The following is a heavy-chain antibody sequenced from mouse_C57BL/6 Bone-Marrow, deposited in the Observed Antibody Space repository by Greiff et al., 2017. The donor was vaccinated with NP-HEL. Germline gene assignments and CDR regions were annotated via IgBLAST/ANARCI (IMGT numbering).Heavy chain of an antibody. Sequence: EVQLQQSGEGLVKPGGSLKLSCAASGFTFSSYAMSWVRQTPEKRLEWVAYISSGGDYIYYADTVKGRFTISRDNARNTLYLQMSSLKSEDTAMYYCTRGRGGYSDYWGQGTTLTVSS. CDR1: GFTFSSYA. CDR2: ISSGGDYI. D-gene: IGHD2-3*01. CDR3: TRGRGGYSDY. V-gene: IGHV5-9-1*02. J-gene: IGHJ2*01.